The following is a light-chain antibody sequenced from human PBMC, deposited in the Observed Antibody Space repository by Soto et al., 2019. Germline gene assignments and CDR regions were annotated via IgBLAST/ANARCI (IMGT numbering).Light chain of an antibody. V-gene: IGKV3-15*01. J-gene: IGKJ1*01. CDR1: QSVTYN. CDR3: QQYNDWLWT. CDR2: GAS. Sequence: ETTLTQSPATPSASPGERVTLSCRATQSVTYNLAWYQQKPGQAPRLLIYGASTRATGIPARFSGRGSGTEFTLTVTSLQSEDFAVYYCQQYNDWLWTFGQGTKVDIK.